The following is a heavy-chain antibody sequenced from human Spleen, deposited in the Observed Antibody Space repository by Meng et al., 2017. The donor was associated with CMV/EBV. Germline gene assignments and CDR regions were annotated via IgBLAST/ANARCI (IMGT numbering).Heavy chain of an antibody. V-gene: IGHV4-34*01. J-gene: IGHJ4*02. CDR1: GGSFSGYY. CDR3: ARGSGSYYRLTTYYFDY. Sequence: SETLSLTCAVYGGSFSGYYWSWIRQPPGKGLEWIGEINHSGSTNYNPSLKSRVTISVDTSKNEFSLNLSSVTAADTAVYFCARGSGSYYRLTTYYFDYWGQGTLVTVSS. D-gene: IGHD3-10*01. CDR2: INHSGST.